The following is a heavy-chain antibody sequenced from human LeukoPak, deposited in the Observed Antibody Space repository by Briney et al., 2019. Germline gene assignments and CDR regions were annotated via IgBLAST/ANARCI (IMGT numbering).Heavy chain of an antibody. CDR1: GGTFSSYA. J-gene: IGHJ4*02. V-gene: IGHV1-69*06. CDR2: IIPIFGTA. Sequence: GASVKVSCKASGGTFSSYAISWVRQAPGQGLEWMGGIIPIFGTANYAQKFQGRVTITADKSTSTAYMELSSLRSEDTAVYYCARVDRYSSWNNYFDYWGQGTLVTVSS. CDR3: ARVDRYSSWNNYFDY. D-gene: IGHD6-19*01.